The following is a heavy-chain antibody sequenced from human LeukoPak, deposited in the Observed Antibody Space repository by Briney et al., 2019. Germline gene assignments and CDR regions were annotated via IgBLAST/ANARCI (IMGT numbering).Heavy chain of an antibody. J-gene: IGHJ6*02. CDR2: IKQDGSEK. V-gene: IGHV3-7*01. Sequence: GGSLRLSCAASGFTFSSYWMSWVRQAPGKGLEWVANIKQDGSEKYYVDSVKGRFTISRDNAKNSLYLQMNSLRAEDTAVYYCARDSADGYNYYYYYGMDVWGQGTTVTVSS. D-gene: IGHD5-24*01. CDR1: GFTFSSYW. CDR3: ARDSADGYNYYYYYGMDV.